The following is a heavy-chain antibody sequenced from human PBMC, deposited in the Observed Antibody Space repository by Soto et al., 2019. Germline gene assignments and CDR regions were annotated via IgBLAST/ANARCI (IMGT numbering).Heavy chain of an antibody. Sequence: SETLSLTCTVSGGSISSGDYYWSWIRQPPGKGLEWIGYIYYSGSTNYNPSLKSRVTISVDTSKNQFSLKLSSVTAADTAVYYCVRSSGWYAWWFDPWGQGTLVTVSS. J-gene: IGHJ5*02. CDR3: VRSSGWYAWWFDP. V-gene: IGHV4-61*08. D-gene: IGHD6-19*01. CDR2: IYYSGST. CDR1: GGSISSGDYY.